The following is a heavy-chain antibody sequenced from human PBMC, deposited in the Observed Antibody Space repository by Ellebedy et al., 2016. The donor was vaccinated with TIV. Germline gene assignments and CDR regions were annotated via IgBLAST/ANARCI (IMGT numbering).Heavy chain of an antibody. V-gene: IGHV4-39*01. CDR3: ARHTAVSYDWEY. D-gene: IGHD3-16*01. CDR2: IFYDGNT. J-gene: IGHJ4*02. Sequence: MPSETLSLTCIVSGGPITSTGSYWGWIRQPPGKGLEWIGSIFYDGNTFYNPSLKSRVTISADTSKNQFSLNLSSVTAADTSVYYCARHTAVSYDWEYWGQGTLVTVSS. CDR1: GGPITSTGSY.